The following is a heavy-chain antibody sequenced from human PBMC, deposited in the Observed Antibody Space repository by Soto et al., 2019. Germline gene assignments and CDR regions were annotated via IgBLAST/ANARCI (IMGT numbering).Heavy chain of an antibody. D-gene: IGHD2-15*01. Sequence: PGGSLRLPCAASGFNLSTYSINWVRQAPGKGLEWVADITTSSSFRFYADSVKGRFTISRDDAKNSLYLQMNSLRAEDTGVYYCARDLGVALATLTLDYWGQGTQVTVSS. CDR2: ITTSSSFR. J-gene: IGHJ4*02. CDR1: GFNLSTYS. CDR3: ARDLGVALATLTLDY. V-gene: IGHV3-21*01.